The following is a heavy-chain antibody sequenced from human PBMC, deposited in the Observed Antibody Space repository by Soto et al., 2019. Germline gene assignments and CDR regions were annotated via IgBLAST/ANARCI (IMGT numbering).Heavy chain of an antibody. CDR1: GGSISSGGYY. D-gene: IGHD2-2*01. CDR2: IYYSGST. J-gene: IGHJ4*02. CDR3: AGGRTRPSFFDY. Sequence: QVQLQESGPGLVKPSQTLSLTCTVSGGSISSGGYYWSWIRQHPGKGLEWIGYIYYSGSTYYNPSLKSRATISVDTSKNQFSLKLSSVTAADTAVYYCAGGRTRPSFFDYWGQGTLVTVSS. V-gene: IGHV4-31*03.